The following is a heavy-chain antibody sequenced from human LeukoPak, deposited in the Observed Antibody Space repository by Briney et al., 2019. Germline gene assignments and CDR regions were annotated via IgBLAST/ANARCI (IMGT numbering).Heavy chain of an antibody. V-gene: IGHV4-34*01. J-gene: IGHJ4*02. Sequence: SETLSLTCAAYGESLNSYCWSWIRQPPGKGLEWIGEIYESGSTEYNPSLKSRVTISMVPSKQQFSLSLSSVTAADTAVYYCARGNTAMANFDYWGQGTLVTVSS. CDR2: IYESGST. CDR3: ARGNTAMANFDY. CDR1: GESLNSYC. D-gene: IGHD5-18*01.